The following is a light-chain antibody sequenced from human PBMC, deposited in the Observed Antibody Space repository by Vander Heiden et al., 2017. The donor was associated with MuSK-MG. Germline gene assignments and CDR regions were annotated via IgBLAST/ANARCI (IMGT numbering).Light chain of an antibody. CDR1: SSDVGGYDF. J-gene: IGLJ3*02. Sequence: QSALTQPASVSGSPGQSITISCTGTSSDVGGYDFVSWYQQHPGRAPKLMMYEVSNRPSGVSPRFSGSKSGNTASLTISGLQVEDEADYYCCSFTTTSTRVFGGGTKLTVL. CDR2: EVS. CDR3: CSFTTTSTRV. V-gene: IGLV2-14*03.